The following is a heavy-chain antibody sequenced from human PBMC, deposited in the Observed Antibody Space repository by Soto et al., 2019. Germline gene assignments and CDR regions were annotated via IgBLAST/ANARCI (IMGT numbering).Heavy chain of an antibody. D-gene: IGHD3-22*01. V-gene: IGHV3-7*01. CDR3: ASDPYDSSGYSVDV. Sequence: SLRLSCAASGFTFSSYWMSWVRQAPGKGLEWVANIKQDGSEKYYVDSVKGRFTISRDNAKNSLYLQMNSLRAEDTAVYYCASDPYDSSGYSVDVWGQGTTVTVSS. CDR1: GFTFSSYW. J-gene: IGHJ6*02. CDR2: IKQDGSEK.